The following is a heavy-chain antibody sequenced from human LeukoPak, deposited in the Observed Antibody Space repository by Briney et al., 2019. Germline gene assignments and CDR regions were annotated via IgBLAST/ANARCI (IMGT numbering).Heavy chain of an antibody. CDR1: GGTFSSYA. CDR3: ASGYDYYFDY. V-gene: IGHV1-69*05. D-gene: IGHD5-12*01. Sequence: ASVKVSCKASGGTFSSYAISWVRQAPGQGLEWMGGIIPIFGTANYAQKFQGRVTITTDESTSTAYMELSSLRSEDTAMYYCASGYDYYFDYWGQGTLVTVSS. CDR2: IIPIFGTA. J-gene: IGHJ4*02.